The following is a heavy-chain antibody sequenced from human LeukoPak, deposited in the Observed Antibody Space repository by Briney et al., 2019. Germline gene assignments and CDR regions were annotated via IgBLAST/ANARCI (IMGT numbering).Heavy chain of an antibody. Sequence: GRSLRLSCAASGFTFSSYGMHWVRQAPGKGLEWVAVISYDGSNKYYADSVKGRFTISRDNSKNTLYLQMNSLRAEDTALYYCARLFRDAFDIWGQGTMVTVSS. CDR1: GFTFSSYG. J-gene: IGHJ3*02. V-gene: IGHV3-30*03. D-gene: IGHD2/OR15-2a*01. CDR2: ISYDGSNK. CDR3: ARLFRDAFDI.